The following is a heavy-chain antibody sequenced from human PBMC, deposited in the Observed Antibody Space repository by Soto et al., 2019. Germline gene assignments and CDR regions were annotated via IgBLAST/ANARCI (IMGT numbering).Heavy chain of an antibody. J-gene: IGHJ5*02. CDR1: GFTFDDYA. Sequence: EVQLVESGGGLVQPGRSLRLSCAASGFTFDDYAMHWVRQAPGKGLEWVSGISWNSGSIGYADSVKGRFTISRDNAKNSLYLQMNSLRAEDTALYYCAKDPSGYSYGYVEGGFDPWGQGTLVTVSS. CDR2: ISWNSGSI. CDR3: AKDPSGYSYGYVEGGFDP. V-gene: IGHV3-9*01. D-gene: IGHD5-18*01.